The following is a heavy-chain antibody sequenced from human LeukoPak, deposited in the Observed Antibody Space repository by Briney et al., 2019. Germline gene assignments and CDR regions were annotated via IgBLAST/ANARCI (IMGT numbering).Heavy chain of an antibody. CDR3: AKDRLFTIFGVGWFDP. J-gene: IGHJ5*02. Sequence: GGSLRLSCAASGFTFSSYAMSWVRQAPGKGLEWVSAISGSGGSTYYADSVKGRFTISRDNSKNTLYLQMNSLRAEDTAVYYCAKDRLFTIFGVGWFDPWGQGTLVTVSS. D-gene: IGHD3-3*01. V-gene: IGHV3-23*01. CDR2: ISGSGGST. CDR1: GFTFSSYA.